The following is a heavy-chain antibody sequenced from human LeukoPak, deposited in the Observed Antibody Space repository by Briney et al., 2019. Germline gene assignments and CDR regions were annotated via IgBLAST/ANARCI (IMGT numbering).Heavy chain of an antibody. J-gene: IGHJ5*02. D-gene: IGHD1-26*01. Sequence: PGGSLRLSCAASGFTFSSYGMHWVRQAPDKGLEWVAFIRYDGSNKYYADSVKGRFTISRDNSKNTLYLQMNSLRAEDTAVYYCAKDYEPLVGVHRWGDWFDPWGQGTLVTVSS. CDR3: AKDYEPLVGVHRWGDWFDP. V-gene: IGHV3-30*02. CDR1: GFTFSSYG. CDR2: IRYDGSNK.